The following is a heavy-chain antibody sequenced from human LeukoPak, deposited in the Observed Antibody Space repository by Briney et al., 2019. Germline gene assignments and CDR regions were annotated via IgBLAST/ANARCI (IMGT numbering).Heavy chain of an antibody. V-gene: IGHV1-2*02. CDR2: INPNSGDT. CDR3: VKSFYDILTGYYLGDS. D-gene: IGHD3-9*01. J-gene: IGHJ4*02. CDR1: GYIFTDYY. Sequence: GASVKVSRTASGYIFTDYYIYWVRQAPGQGLQWMGWINPNSGDTKYAQKFQDRVTMTRDTSISTAYMELSSLRSDDTAVYYCVKSFYDILTGYYLGDSWGQGTLVTVSS.